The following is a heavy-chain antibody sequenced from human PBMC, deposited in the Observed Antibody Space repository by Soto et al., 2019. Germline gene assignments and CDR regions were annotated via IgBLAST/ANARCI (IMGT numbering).Heavy chain of an antibody. CDR2: ISGSGGST. V-gene: IGHV3-23*01. J-gene: IGHJ4*02. D-gene: IGHD2-15*01. Sequence: GGSLRLSCAASGFTFSSYAMSWVRQAPGKGLEWVSAISGSGGSTYYADSVKGRFTISRDNSKNTLYLQMNSLRAEDTAVYYCAKDLGRYCSGGSCYSGGFDYWGQGTLVTVSS. CDR1: GFTFSSYA. CDR3: AKDLGRYCSGGSCYSGGFDY.